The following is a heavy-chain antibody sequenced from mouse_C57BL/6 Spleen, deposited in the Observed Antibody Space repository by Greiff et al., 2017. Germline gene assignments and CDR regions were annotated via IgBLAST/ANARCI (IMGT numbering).Heavy chain of an antibody. Sequence: DVKLVESGGGLVQPKGSLKLSCAASGFTFNTYAMHWVRQAPGKGSEWVARIRSKSSNYATYYADSVKDRFTISRDDSQSMLYLQMNKLKTEDTAMYYCVRDAGYYVGFDVWGTGTTVTVSS. J-gene: IGHJ1*03. CDR1: GFTFNTYA. CDR3: VRDAGYYVGFDV. D-gene: IGHD2-3*01. CDR2: IRSKSSNYAT. V-gene: IGHV10-3*01.